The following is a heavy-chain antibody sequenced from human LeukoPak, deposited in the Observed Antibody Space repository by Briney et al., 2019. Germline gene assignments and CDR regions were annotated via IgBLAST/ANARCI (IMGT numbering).Heavy chain of an antibody. CDR3: ARDGGSYYPQWFDP. Sequence: ASVKVSCKASGYTFTSYGISWVRQAPGQGLEWMGWINPNSGGTNYAQKFQGRVTMTRDTSISTAYMELSRLRSDDTAVYYCARDGGSYYPQWFDPWGQGTLVTVSS. J-gene: IGHJ5*02. CDR2: INPNSGGT. CDR1: GYTFTSYG. V-gene: IGHV1-2*02. D-gene: IGHD1-26*01.